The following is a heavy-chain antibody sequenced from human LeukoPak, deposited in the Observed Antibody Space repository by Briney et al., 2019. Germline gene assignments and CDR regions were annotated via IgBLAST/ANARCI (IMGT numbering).Heavy chain of an antibody. CDR2: ISGSGGST. Sequence: GGSLRLSCAASGFTFSSYAMSWVRQAPGKGLEWVSAISGSGGSTYYADSVKGRFTISRDNSKNTLYLQMNSLTAADTAVYYCARHDSYYDVSFDPWGQGTLVTVSS. D-gene: IGHD3-3*01. CDR1: GFTFSSYA. CDR3: ARHDSYYDVSFDP. V-gene: IGHV3-23*01. J-gene: IGHJ5*02.